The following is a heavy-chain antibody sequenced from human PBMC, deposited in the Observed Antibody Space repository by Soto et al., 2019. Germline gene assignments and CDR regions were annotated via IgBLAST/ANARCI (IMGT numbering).Heavy chain of an antibody. CDR1: GYTFTSYG. Sequence: ASVKVSCKASGYTFTSYGISWVRQAPGQGLEWMGWISAYNGNTNYAQKLQGRVTMTTDTSTSTAYMELRSLRSDDAAVYYCARTEGGSSWYVVGDYWGQGTLVTVSS. J-gene: IGHJ4*02. CDR3: ARTEGGSSWYVVGDY. V-gene: IGHV1-18*01. CDR2: ISAYNGNT. D-gene: IGHD6-13*01.